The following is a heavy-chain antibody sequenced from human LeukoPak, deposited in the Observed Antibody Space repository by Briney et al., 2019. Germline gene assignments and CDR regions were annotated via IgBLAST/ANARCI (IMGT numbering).Heavy chain of an antibody. CDR3: ASDSSGYYGVFDF. V-gene: IGHV3-23*01. J-gene: IGHJ4*02. D-gene: IGHD3-22*01. CDR1: GFTFSNYA. CDR2: ISGSGGST. Sequence: GGSLRLSCAASGFTFSNYAMSWVRQAPGKGLEWVSAISGSGGSTYNADSVKGQFTISRDNSKNTLFLQMSSLRAEDTAVYYCASDSSGYYGVFDFWGQGTLVTVSS.